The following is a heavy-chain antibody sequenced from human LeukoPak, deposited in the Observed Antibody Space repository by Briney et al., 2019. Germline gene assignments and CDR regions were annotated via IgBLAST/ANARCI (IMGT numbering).Heavy chain of an antibody. J-gene: IGHJ6*04. CDR1: GYIFTTYA. D-gene: IGHD3-10*02. CDR3: AELGITMIGGV. CDR2: INAGNGNT. V-gene: IGHV1-3*03. Sequence: GASVKVSCKASGYIFTTYAMHWVRQAPGQRLEWMGWINAGNGNTKYSQEFQGRVAITRDTSASAAYMELSSLRSEDTAVYYCAELGITMIGGVWGKGTTVTISS.